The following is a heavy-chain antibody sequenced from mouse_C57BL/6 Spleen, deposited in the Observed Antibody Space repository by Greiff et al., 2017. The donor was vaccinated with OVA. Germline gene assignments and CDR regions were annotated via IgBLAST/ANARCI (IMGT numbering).Heavy chain of an antibody. CDR3: AMGYYGSHWYFDV. CDR2: IHPSDSDT. Sequence: QVQLQQPGAELVKPGASVKVSCKASGYTFTSYWMHWVKQRPGQGLEWIGRIHPSDSDTNYNQKFKGKATLTVDNSSSTAYMQLSSLTSEDSAVYYCAMGYYGSHWYFDVWGTGTTVTVSS. D-gene: IGHD1-1*01. J-gene: IGHJ1*03. V-gene: IGHV1-74*01. CDR1: GYTFTSYW.